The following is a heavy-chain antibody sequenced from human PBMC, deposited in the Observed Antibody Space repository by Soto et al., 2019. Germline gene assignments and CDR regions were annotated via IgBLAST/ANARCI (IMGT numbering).Heavy chain of an antibody. J-gene: IGHJ2*01. CDR1: GFSFRDFA. Sequence: EVHLLESEGGLVQPGGSLRLSCAASGFSFRDFAMSWVRQAPGKGLEWVSMIIYTGGSTYYADSVKGRFTISRDNSKNTLCLQMNSLTIEDTAVSYCARGPRRASLLMWYFDLWGRGSLVTVSS. CDR2: IIYTGGST. D-gene: IGHD2-2*01. V-gene: IGHV3-23*01. CDR3: ARGPRRASLLMWYFDL.